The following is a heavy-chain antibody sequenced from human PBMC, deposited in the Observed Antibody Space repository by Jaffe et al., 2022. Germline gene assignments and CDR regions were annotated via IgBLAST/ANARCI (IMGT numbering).Heavy chain of an antibody. CDR2: ISSSGSTI. Sequence: EVQLVESGGGLVQPGGSLRLSCAASGFTFSSYEMNWVRQAPGKGLEWVSYISSSGSTIYYADSVKGRFTISRDNAKNSLYLQMNSLRAEDTAVYYCARDWYSGSYDDAFDIWGQGTMVTVSS. J-gene: IGHJ3*02. CDR3: ARDWYSGSYDDAFDI. CDR1: GFTFSSYE. D-gene: IGHD1-26*01. V-gene: IGHV3-48*03.